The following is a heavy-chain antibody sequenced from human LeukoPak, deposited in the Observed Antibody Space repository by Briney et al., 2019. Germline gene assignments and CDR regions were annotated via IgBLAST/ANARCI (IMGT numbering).Heavy chain of an antibody. D-gene: IGHD1-26*01. V-gene: IGHV3-20*04. Sequence: PAGSLSLSCSASGFTFDDYAMSWVRQAPGKGLEWVSGINWNGGSTSYADSVKGRFTISRDNAKNSLYLQMNSLRAEDTALYYCARGSGANLYTYSFHYWGQGFLGTVSS. CDR2: INWNGGST. J-gene: IGHJ4*02. CDR1: GFTFDDYA. CDR3: ARGSGANLYTYSFHY.